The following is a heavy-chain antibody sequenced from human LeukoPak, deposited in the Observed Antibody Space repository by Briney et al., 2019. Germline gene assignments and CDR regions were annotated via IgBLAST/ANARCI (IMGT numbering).Heavy chain of an antibody. V-gene: IGHV1-18*01. D-gene: IGHD4-17*01. CDR1: GYTFTNFG. CDR3: ARRYGTDAFDI. J-gene: IGHJ3*02. CDR2: ISAYNGNT. Sequence: GASVKVSCKASGYTFTNFGISWVRQAPGQGLEWMGWISAYNGNTNYAQEFQGRVTMTRDTSTSTVYMELSSLRSEDTAVYYCARRYGTDAFDIWGQGTMVTVSS.